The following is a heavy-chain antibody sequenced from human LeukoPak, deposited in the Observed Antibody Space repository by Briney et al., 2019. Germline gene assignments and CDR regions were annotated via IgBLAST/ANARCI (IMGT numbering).Heavy chain of an antibody. V-gene: IGHV3-21*01. CDR3: ARDLTVRGLCGFDP. D-gene: IGHD3-10*02. CDR1: GFTFSSYS. CDR2: ISSSSSYI. J-gene: IGHJ5*02. Sequence: PGGSLRLSCAASGFTFSSYSMNWVRQAPGKGLEWVSSISSSSSYIYYADSVKGRFTISRDNAKNSLYLQMNSLRAEDTAVYYCARDLTVRGLCGFDPLGQGTLVTVSS.